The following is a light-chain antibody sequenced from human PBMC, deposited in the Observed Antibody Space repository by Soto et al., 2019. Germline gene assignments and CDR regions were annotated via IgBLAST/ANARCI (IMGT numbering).Light chain of an antibody. CDR3: QQYGSSPIT. Sequence: EIVLTQSPGTLSLSPGERATLSCRASQSITNNYLAWYQQKPGQAPRLLIYGASSRVTGIPDRFSGSGSGTDFTLTISRLEPEDFALYYCQQYGSSPITFGQGTRLEMK. CDR2: GAS. V-gene: IGKV3-20*01. CDR1: QSITNNY. J-gene: IGKJ5*01.